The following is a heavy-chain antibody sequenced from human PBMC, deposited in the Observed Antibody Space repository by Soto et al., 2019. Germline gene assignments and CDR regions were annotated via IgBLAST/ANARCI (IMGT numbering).Heavy chain of an antibody. CDR1: GGFISSTNW. D-gene: IGHD2-21*01. J-gene: IGHJ4*02. CDR2: IYHNGSP. CDR3: ATLPPRIVVSLLPIPT. Sequence: SEAFSLTCVVSGGFISSTNWCTWGCQPQGKRLEWIGEIYHNGSPTYTPSLRGRATISVDKSNNQFSLRLRSVTAADTAVYYCATLPPRIVVSLLPIPTRGQGILVT. V-gene: IGHV4-4*02.